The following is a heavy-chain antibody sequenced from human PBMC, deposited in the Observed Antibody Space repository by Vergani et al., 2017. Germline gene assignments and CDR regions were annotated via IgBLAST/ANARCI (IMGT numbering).Heavy chain of an antibody. CDR3: AKEPKKGQYCTSGVCFYFDY. CDR1: GFTFSSYA. Sequence: EVQLLESGGGLVQPGGSLRLSCAASGFTFSSYAMTWVRLAPGKGLQWVSAISGSGGNTFYTDSVKGRFTISRDNSKNTLFLQINSLRAEDKAIYYCAKEPKKGQYCTSGVCFYFDYWGQGTLVTVSS. J-gene: IGHJ4*02. CDR2: ISGSGGNT. V-gene: IGHV3-23*01. D-gene: IGHD2-8*01.